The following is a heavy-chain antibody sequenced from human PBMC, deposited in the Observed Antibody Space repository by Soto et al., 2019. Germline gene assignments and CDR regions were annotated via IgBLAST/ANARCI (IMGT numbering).Heavy chain of an antibody. CDR2: IWYDGSNK. CDR1: GFTFSSYG. V-gene: IGHV3-33*06. Sequence: GSLRISCAASGFTFSSYGMHWVRQATGKGLEWVAVIWYDGSNKYYADSVKGRFTISRDNSKNTLYLQMNSLRAEDTALYYCAKGLIAVAGNEAFDIWGQGTMVT. J-gene: IGHJ3*02. D-gene: IGHD6-19*01. CDR3: AKGLIAVAGNEAFDI.